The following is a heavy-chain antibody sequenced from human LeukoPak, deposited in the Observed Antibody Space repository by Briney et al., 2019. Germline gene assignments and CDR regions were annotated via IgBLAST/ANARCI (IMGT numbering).Heavy chain of an antibody. V-gene: IGHV3-48*03. Sequence: GGSLRLSCAVPGLTFSSYEMNWVRQAPGKGLEWVSYISSSGSTIYYADSVKGRFTISRDNAKNSLYLQMNSLRAEDTAVYYCATLGYSSGWYGIDYWGQGTLVTVSS. CDR1: GLTFSSYE. J-gene: IGHJ4*02. CDR2: ISSSGSTI. D-gene: IGHD6-19*01. CDR3: ATLGYSSGWYGIDY.